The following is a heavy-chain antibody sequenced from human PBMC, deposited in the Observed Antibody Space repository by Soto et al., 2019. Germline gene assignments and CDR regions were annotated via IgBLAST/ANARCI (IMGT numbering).Heavy chain of an antibody. J-gene: IGHJ6*02. CDR1: GYSFTSYW. Sequence: GESLKISCKGSGYSFTSYWIGWVRQMPGKGLEWMGIIYPGDSDTRYSPSFQGRVTISADKSISTAYLQWSSLKASDTAMYYCARRGQYYDFWSGSAYYYGMDVWGQGTTVTVSS. CDR2: IYPGDSDT. V-gene: IGHV5-51*01. D-gene: IGHD3-3*01. CDR3: ARRGQYYDFWSGSAYYYGMDV.